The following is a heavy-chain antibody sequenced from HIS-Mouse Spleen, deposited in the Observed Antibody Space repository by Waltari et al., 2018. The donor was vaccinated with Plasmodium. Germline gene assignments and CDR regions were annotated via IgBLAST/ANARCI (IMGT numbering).Heavy chain of an antibody. V-gene: IGHV3-30-3*01. CDR3: ARDRRLAFDY. J-gene: IGHJ4*02. D-gene: IGHD2-15*01. CDR1: GFTFSLYA. CDR2: ISYDGSNK. Sequence: QVQLVESGGGVVQPGRSLRLSCAASGFTFSLYAIHWVRQAPGKGLEVVAVISYDGSNKYYADSVKGRFTISRDNSKNTLYLQMNSLRAEDTAVYYCARDRRLAFDYWGQGTLVTVSS.